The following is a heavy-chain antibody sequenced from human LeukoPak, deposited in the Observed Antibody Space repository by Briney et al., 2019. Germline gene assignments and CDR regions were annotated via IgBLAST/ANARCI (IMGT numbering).Heavy chain of an antibody. V-gene: IGHV1-2*02. J-gene: IGHJ4*02. CDR3: ARDLSYYGSGSYYFDY. CDR2: IDPNSGDT. CDR1: GYTSTGYY. Sequence: GASVKVSCKASGYTSTGYYMHWMRQAPGQGPEWMGWIDPNSGDTNYAQKFQGRVTMTRDTSISTAYMELSRLRSDDTAVYYCARDLSYYGSGSYYFDYWGQGTLVTVSS. D-gene: IGHD3-10*01.